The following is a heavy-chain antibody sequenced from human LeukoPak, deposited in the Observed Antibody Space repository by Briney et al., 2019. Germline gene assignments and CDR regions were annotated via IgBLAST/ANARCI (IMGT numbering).Heavy chain of an antibody. J-gene: IGHJ4*02. Sequence: PSETLSLTCSVSGASISSYYWSWIRQPAGKGLEWIGRIYTSGNTNYNPSLKSRVTISVDTSKNQFALKLSSVTAADTAVYYCARSDYDFWSGYTHFDYWGQGTLVTVSS. D-gene: IGHD3-3*01. V-gene: IGHV4-4*07. CDR1: GASISSYY. CDR3: ARSDYDFWSGYTHFDY. CDR2: IYTSGNT.